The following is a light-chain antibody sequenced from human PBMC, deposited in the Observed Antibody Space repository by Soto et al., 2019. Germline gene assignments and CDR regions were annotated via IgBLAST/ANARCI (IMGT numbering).Light chain of an antibody. V-gene: IGLV2-8*01. CDR2: DVN. CDR3: SSYGGSNPVV. CDR1: SSDVGGYDF. J-gene: IGLJ2*01. Sequence: QSALTQPPSASGSPGQSVTISCTGTSSDVGGYDFVSWYQQHPGKAPKLIIYDVNKRPSGVPDRFSASKSGYTASLTVSGLQAEDEADYYCSSYGGSNPVVLGGGTKLTVL.